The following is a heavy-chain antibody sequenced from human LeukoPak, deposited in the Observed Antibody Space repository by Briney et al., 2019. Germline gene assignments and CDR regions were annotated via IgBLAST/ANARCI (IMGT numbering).Heavy chain of an antibody. Sequence: PGGSLRLSCAASGFTVSSNYMSWVRQAPGKGLEWVSVIYSGGSTYYADSVKGRFTISRDNAKNSLYLQMNSLRAEDTAVYYCARDRSGWSKFDYWGQGTLVTVSS. J-gene: IGHJ4*02. CDR3: ARDRSGWSKFDY. CDR2: IYSGGST. V-gene: IGHV3-66*01. CDR1: GFTVSSNY. D-gene: IGHD6-19*01.